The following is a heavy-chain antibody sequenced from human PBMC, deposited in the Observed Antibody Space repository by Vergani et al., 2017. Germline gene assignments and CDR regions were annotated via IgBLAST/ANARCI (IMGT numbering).Heavy chain of an antibody. V-gene: IGHV4-34*02. J-gene: IGHJ3*02. Sequence: QVQLQESGPGLVKPSETLSLTCAVYGGSFSGYYWSWIRQPPGKGLEWIGEINHSGSTNYNPSLKSRVTISVDPSKNQFSLKLSSVTAADTAVYYCARPQYSSGWFDAFDIWGQGTMVTVSS. D-gene: IGHD6-19*01. CDR3: ARPQYSSGWFDAFDI. CDR1: GGSFSGYY. CDR2: INHSGST.